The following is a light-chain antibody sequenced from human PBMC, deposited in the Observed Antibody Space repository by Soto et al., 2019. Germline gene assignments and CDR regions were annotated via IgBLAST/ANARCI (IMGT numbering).Light chain of an antibody. V-gene: IGKV1-8*01. J-gene: IGKJ1*01. CDR1: QVISSY. CDR2: AAS. Sequence: AIRMTQSPSSFSASTGDRVTITCRARQVISSYLAWYQQKPGKAPKLLIYAASTLQSGVPSRFSGSGSEADFTLTISCLQSEDFATYSCQQYYSYPPWTFGQGTQVEIK. CDR3: QQYYSYPPWT.